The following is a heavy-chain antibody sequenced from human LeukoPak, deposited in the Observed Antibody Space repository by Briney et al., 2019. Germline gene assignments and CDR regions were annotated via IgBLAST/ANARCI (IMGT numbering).Heavy chain of an antibody. CDR3: AREPLPTYYDFWRENNWFDP. CDR2: TYISGST. Sequence: PSETLSLTCTVLGGSISSYYWSWIRKPPGKGLGWIGRTYISGSTYYNPSLKSRVTISVDTSKNQFSLKLSSVTAADTAVYYCAREPLPTYYDFWRENNWFDPWGQGTLVTVSS. V-gene: IGHV4-4*07. D-gene: IGHD3-3*01. J-gene: IGHJ5*02. CDR1: GGSISSYY.